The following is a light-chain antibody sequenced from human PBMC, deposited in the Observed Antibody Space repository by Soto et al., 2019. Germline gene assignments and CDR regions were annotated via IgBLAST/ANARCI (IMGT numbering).Light chain of an antibody. CDR2: GAS. J-gene: IGKJ4*01. Sequence: ETVMTQSPATLSVSPGERATLSCRASQSVSNHLAWYQHKPGQAPRLLIYGASTRATGIPARFSGSGSGTGFTLTISILQSEDFALYYCQQYNNLPLTFAGGTKVEIK. CDR3: QQYNNLPLT. V-gene: IGKV3-15*01. CDR1: QSVSNH.